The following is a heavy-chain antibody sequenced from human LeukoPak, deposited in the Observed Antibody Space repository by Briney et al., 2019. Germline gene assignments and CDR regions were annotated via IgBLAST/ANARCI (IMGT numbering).Heavy chain of an antibody. D-gene: IGHD3-16*01. CDR3: AREQRAGLSGNLGGLFASYYTYYCMDV. Sequence: ASVKVSCKASGHTFTKYYIHWVRQAPGQGLAWMGMINPSDGATTYAPRFQGRVTMTRDMSTTTVYMDLRSLRSEDTAVYFCAREQRAGLSGNLGGLFASYYTYYCMDVWGRGTTVTVSS. V-gene: IGHV1-46*01. CDR2: INPSDGAT. CDR1: GHTFTKYY. J-gene: IGHJ6*03.